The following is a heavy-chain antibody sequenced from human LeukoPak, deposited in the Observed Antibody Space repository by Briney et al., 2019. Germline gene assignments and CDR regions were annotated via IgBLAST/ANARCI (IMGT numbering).Heavy chain of an antibody. CDR1: GFTFSSYW. D-gene: IGHD3-22*01. Sequence: GGSLRLSCAASGFTFSSYWMSWVRQAPGKGLEWVANIKQDGSEKYYVDSVKGRFTISRDNAKNSLYLQMNSLRAEDTAVYYCAREGAGGNYYDSSGYSDYWGQGTLVTVSS. CDR2: IKQDGSEK. CDR3: AREGAGGNYYDSSGYSDY. J-gene: IGHJ4*02. V-gene: IGHV3-7*01.